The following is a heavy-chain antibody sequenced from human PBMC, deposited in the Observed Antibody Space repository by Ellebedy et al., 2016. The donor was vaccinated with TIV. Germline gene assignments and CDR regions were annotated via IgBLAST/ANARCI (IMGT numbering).Heavy chain of an antibody. V-gene: IGHV3-23*01. CDR3: ARRSTDFAFDS. CDR2: ISANGGTT. J-gene: IGHJ4*02. CDR1: GFTFSSYA. D-gene: IGHD3/OR15-3a*01. Sequence: GESLKISCAVSGFTFSSYAMNWVRQAPGKGLEWVSIISANGGTTYYADSVKGRFTISRDNSKNTLFLQMSSLRAEDTAVYFCARRSTDFAFDSWGQGTLVTVSS.